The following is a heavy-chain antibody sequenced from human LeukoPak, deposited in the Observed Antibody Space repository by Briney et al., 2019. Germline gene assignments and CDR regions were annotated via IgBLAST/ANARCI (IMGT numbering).Heavy chain of an antibody. V-gene: IGHV4-59*01. J-gene: IGHJ4*02. Sequence: SETLSLTCTVSDDSISGYYWSWIRQPPGKGLEWIGFIYYSGSTNYNPSFKSRVTLSVDTSKNQFSLKLSSVTAADTAVYYCAREKFPGYNYGTFDYWGQGTQVTVSS. CDR1: DDSISGYY. CDR2: IYYSGST. D-gene: IGHD5-18*01. CDR3: AREKFPGYNYGTFDY.